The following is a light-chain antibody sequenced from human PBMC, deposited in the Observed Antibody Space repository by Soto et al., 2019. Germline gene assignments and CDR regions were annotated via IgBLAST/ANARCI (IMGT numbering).Light chain of an antibody. CDR1: SSDVGGYHY. V-gene: IGLV2-14*03. Sequence: QSALTQPASVSGSPGQSITISCTGTSSDVGGYHYVSWYQQYPGKAPKLLIYSNIQRPSGVPARFSGSKSGTTAYLAISGLRSEDEADYYCAAWDNSLNGRVFGGGTKLTVL. CDR2: SNI. J-gene: IGLJ3*02. CDR3: AAWDNSLNGRV.